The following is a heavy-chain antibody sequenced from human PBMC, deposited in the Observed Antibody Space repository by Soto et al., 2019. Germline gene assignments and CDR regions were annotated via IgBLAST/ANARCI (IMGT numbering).Heavy chain of an antibody. J-gene: IGHJ4*02. Sequence: SETLALTCAVSGGSISSGGYSWSRIRQPPGKGLEWIGYIYHSGSTYYNPSLKSRVTISVDRSKNQFSLKLSSVTAADTAVYYCARDKITGLFDYWGQGTLVTVSS. CDR3: ARDKITGLFDY. D-gene: IGHD2-8*02. V-gene: IGHV4-30-2*01. CDR1: GGSISSGGYS. CDR2: IYHSGST.